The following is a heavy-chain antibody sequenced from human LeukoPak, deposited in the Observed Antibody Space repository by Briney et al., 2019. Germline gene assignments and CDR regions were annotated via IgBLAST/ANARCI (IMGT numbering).Heavy chain of an antibody. CDR3: ARGSPLYSGYEDY. CDR2: INPNSGGT. CDR1: GYTFTGYY. J-gene: IGHJ4*02. Sequence: ASVKVSCKASGYTFTGYYMHWVRQAPGQGLEWMGWINPNSGGTNYAQKFQGRVTMTRDTSISTAYMEPSRLRSDDTAVYYCARGSPLYSGYEDYWGQGTLVTVSS. D-gene: IGHD5-12*01. V-gene: IGHV1-2*02.